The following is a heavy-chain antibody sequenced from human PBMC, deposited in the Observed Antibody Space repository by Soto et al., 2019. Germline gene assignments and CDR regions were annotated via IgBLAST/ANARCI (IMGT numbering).Heavy chain of an antibody. D-gene: IGHD6-25*01. CDR2: IYSGGSA. J-gene: IGHJ4*01. CDR1: GVSISSSF. Sequence: PSETLSLTCSVSGVSISSSFWSWIRQPAGKGPEYIGHIYSGGSANQNPSLKSRLTMSIDTSKNQFSLRLTSVTAADTAVYYCVKDHAALGAFDFWGHGILVTVSS. CDR3: VKDHAALGAFDF. V-gene: IGHV4-4*07.